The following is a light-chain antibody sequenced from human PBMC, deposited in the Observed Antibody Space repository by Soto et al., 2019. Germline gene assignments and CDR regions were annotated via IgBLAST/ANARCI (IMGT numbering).Light chain of an antibody. CDR3: QRYGNSPWT. J-gene: IGKJ1*01. V-gene: IGKV3-20*01. CDR1: QTVSSSY. CDR2: GAS. Sequence: VLTQSPDTLSLSPGERAALSCIASQTVSSSYLAWYQQKPGQAPRLLIYGASNRATGVPDRFSGSGSGTDFTLTISRLEPEDFAVYYCQRYGNSPWTFGPGTKVDIK.